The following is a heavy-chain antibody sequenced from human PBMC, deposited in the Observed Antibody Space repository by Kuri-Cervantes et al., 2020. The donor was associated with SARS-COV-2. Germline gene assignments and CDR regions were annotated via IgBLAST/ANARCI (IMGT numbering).Heavy chain of an antibody. Sequence: GESLKISCAASGFTFDDYAMHWVRQAPGKELEWVSVIYSGGSSTYYADSVKGRFTISRDNSKNTLYLQMNSLRAEDTAVYYCAKVAKYYDFWSGPSAAYYFDYWGQGTLVTVSS. J-gene: IGHJ4*02. CDR1: GFTFDDYA. CDR3: AKVAKYYDFWSGPSAAYYFDY. D-gene: IGHD3-3*01. V-gene: IGHV3-23*03. CDR2: IYSGGSST.